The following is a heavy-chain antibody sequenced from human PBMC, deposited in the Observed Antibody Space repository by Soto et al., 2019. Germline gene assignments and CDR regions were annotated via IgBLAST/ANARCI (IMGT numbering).Heavy chain of an antibody. D-gene: IGHD4-17*01. Sequence: LSETLSLTCTVSGASISSGGYYWSWIRQRPGKGLEWIGYIYYSGSTYYNPSLKSRVTISVDTSENQFSLELSSVTAADTAVYYCARNYGAKPWSWFFDLWGRGTLVTVSS. CDR1: GASISSGGYY. CDR3: ARNYGAKPWSWFFDL. V-gene: IGHV4-31*03. CDR2: IYYSGST. J-gene: IGHJ2*01.